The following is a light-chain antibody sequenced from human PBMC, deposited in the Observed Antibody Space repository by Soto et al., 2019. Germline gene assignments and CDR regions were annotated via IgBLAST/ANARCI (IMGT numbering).Light chain of an antibody. CDR1: QNVGTN. CDR2: GAS. Sequence: TELTQSPATLSISPGERATLSCRANQNVGTNLAWYQQKPGQAPRLLVYGASTRAFGLPARFTGSGSGTEFTLTITSLQSEDIAVYHCQQYNNGPPWTFGQGTRVEVK. V-gene: IGKV3-15*01. CDR3: QQYNNGPPWT. J-gene: IGKJ1*01.